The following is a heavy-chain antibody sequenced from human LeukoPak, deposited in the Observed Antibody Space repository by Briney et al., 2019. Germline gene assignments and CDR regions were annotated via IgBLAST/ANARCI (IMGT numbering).Heavy chain of an antibody. CDR2: IKQDGSEK. Sequence: GGSLRLSCAASGFTFSRYWMSWVRQAPGKGLEWVANIKQDGSEKYYVDSVKGRFTISRDNAKNSLYLQMNSLRAEDTAVYYCARASKWELLDYWGQGTLVTVSS. D-gene: IGHD1-26*01. CDR1: GFTFSRYW. J-gene: IGHJ4*02. CDR3: ARASKWELLDY. V-gene: IGHV3-7*01.